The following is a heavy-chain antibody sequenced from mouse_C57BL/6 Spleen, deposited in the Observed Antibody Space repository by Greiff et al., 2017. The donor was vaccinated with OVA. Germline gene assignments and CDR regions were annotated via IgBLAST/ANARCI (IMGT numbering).Heavy chain of an antibody. CDR2: ISGGGGNT. V-gene: IGHV5-9*01. D-gene: IGHD1-1*01. CDR1: GFTFSSYT. J-gene: IGHJ2*01. CDR3: ARWGFTTVVRYFDY. Sequence: DVHLVESGGGLVKPGGSLKLSCAASGFTFSSYTMSWVRQTPEKRLEWVATISGGGGNTYYPDSVKGRFTISRDNAKNTLYLQMSSLRSEDTALYYCARWGFTTVVRYFDYWGQGTTLTVSS.